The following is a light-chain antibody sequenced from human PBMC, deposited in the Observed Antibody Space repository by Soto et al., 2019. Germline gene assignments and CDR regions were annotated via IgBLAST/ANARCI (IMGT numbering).Light chain of an antibody. CDR2: DVS. V-gene: IGKV1-5*01. CDR3: QQYDSSRT. CDR1: QSIAAS. Sequence: DVQMTQSPSTLSASVGDSVTITCRASQSIAASLAWYQLKPGEAPKLLIYDVSNLESGVPSRFSGSGSGTDFSLTIRSLHPDDLATYYCQQYDSSRTFGQGTKVEIK. J-gene: IGKJ1*01.